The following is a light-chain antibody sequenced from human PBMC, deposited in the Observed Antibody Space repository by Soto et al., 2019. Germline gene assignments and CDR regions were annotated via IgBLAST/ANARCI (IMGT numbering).Light chain of an antibody. CDR1: QSVSSSY. CDR2: GAS. V-gene: IGKV3-20*01. J-gene: IGKJ5*01. CDR3: QQYGFSPIS. Sequence: EIVLTQSPVTLSLSPGARAPLSCGASQSVSSSYLAWYQQKPGQAPRLLIYGASSRATGIPDRFSGSGSGTDFTLTISRLEPEDFAVYSCQQYGFSPISFGQGTRLENK.